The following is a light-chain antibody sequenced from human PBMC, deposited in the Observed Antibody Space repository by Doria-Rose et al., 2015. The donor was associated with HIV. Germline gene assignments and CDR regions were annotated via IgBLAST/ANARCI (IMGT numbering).Light chain of an antibody. Sequence: DIRLTQSPESLGMSLGERATLNCKSNQSLLYTSKNYLAWYQQKPGQSPKLLIYWPATRQSGVPARFSGSGSGTDFTLTISSLEAEDVAVYYCQQYYDTPSFGPGTTVDIK. CDR1: QSLLYTSKNY. CDR2: WPA. CDR3: QQYYDTPS. V-gene: IGKV4-1*01. J-gene: IGKJ3*01.